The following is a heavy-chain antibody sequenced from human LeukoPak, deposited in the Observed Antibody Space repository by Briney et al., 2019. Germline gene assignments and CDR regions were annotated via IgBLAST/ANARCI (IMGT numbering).Heavy chain of an antibody. V-gene: IGHV3-30*02. CDR2: IQSDGSDQ. J-gene: IGHJ4*02. D-gene: IGHD5-18*01. Sequence: PGGSLRLSCAASGFTFSSYGMHWVRQAPGKGLEWVAFIQSDGSDQYYADSVKGRLSISRDNSKNTLYLQMNSLRAEDTAVYYCARGRYSYGYYFDYWGQGTLVTVSS. CDR1: GFTFSSYG. CDR3: ARGRYSYGYYFDY.